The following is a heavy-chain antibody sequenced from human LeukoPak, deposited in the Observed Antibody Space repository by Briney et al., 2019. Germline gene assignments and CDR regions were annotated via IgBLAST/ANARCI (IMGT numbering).Heavy chain of an antibody. J-gene: IGHJ4*02. CDR1: GFTFNNYW. V-gene: IGHV3-7*03. CDR3: AGRDANVNIVPTLFPFDY. D-gene: IGHD5-12*01. Sequence: GGSLRLSCAASGFTFNNYWMSWVRQAPGKGLEWVANIKQDGSEKYYVDSVKGRFTISRDNAKNSLYLQMNSLRAEDTAVYYCAGRDANVNIVPTLFPFDYWGQGTLVTVSS. CDR2: IKQDGSEK.